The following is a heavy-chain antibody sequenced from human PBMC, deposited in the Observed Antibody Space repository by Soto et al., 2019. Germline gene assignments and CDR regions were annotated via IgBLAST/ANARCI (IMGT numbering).Heavy chain of an antibody. CDR1: GGSISSYY. CDR2: IYYSGST. CDR3: ARAFYSSGYPYYFDY. J-gene: IGHJ4*02. D-gene: IGHD3-22*01. Sequence: QVQLQESGPGLVKPSETLSLTCTVSGGSISSYYWSWIRQPPGKGLEWIGYIYYSGSTNYNPSLKSRVTISVDTSKNQFSLKLSSVTAADTAVYYCARAFYSSGYPYYFDYWGQGTLVTVSS. V-gene: IGHV4-59*01.